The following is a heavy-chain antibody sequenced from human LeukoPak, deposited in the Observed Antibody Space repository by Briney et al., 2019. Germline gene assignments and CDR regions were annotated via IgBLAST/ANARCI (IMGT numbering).Heavy chain of an antibody. CDR3: ARPDFYGDGFDY. D-gene: IGHD4-17*01. Sequence: GGSLRLSCADSGFTFSSYVMHWVRQAPGKGLEWVAVISYAGSDKYYAESVKGRFTISRDNTKNTLYLQMNSLRAEDTAVYYCARPDFYGDGFDYWGQGTLVTVSS. J-gene: IGHJ4*02. V-gene: IGHV3-30*03. CDR1: GFTFSSYV. CDR2: ISYAGSDK.